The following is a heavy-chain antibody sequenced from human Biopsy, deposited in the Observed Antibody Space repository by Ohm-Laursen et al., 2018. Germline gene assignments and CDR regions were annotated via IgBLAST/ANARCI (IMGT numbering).Heavy chain of an antibody. Sequence: SLRLSCAASGFTFSGFSMNWVRQAPGKGLEWVSSISASGNHIYYTDSVKGRFTASRDNAKNSLYLQMNSLRAEDTAVYYCARAYPPPGRRLVVVAGDFDCWGQGTRVTVSS. J-gene: IGHJ4*02. CDR1: GFTFSGFS. CDR3: ARAYPPPGRRLVVVAGDFDC. CDR2: ISASGNHI. V-gene: IGHV3-21*01. D-gene: IGHD2-15*01.